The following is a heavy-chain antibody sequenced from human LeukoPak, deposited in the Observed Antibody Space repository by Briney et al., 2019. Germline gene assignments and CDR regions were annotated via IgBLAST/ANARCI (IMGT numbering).Heavy chain of an antibody. CDR2: ISGSGGST. V-gene: IGHV3-23*01. CDR1: RFTFSSYA. Sequence: PGGSLRLSCAASRFTFSSYAMSWVRQAPGKGLEWVSAISGSGGSTYYADSVKGRFIISRDNAKNSLYLQMNSLRAEDTAVYYCARSSRELVGYAPWELMPPFDYWGQGTLVTVSS. CDR3: ARSSRELVGYAPWELMPPFDY. J-gene: IGHJ4*02. D-gene: IGHD2-8*01.